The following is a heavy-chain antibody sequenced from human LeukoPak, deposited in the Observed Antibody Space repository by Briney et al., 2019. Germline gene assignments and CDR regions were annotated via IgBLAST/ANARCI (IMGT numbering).Heavy chain of an antibody. V-gene: IGHV1-2*02. J-gene: IGHJ4*02. CDR1: GYTFTGYY. Sequence: ASVKVSCKASGYTFTGYYMHWVRQAPGQGVEWMGWINPNSGGTNYAQKFQGRVTMTRDTSISTAYMELSRLRSDDTAVYYCASPLSYYDSSGYDYWGQGTLVTVSS. CDR2: INPNSGGT. CDR3: ASPLSYYDSSGYDY. D-gene: IGHD3-22*01.